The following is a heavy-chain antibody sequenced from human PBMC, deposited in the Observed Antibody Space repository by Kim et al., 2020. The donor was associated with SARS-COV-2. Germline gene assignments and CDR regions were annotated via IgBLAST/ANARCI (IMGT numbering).Heavy chain of an antibody. V-gene: IGHV3-33*05. CDR2: ISYDGSNK. CDR3: AREGQVAVNWGGFDY. Sequence: GGSLRLSCAASGFTFSSYGMHWVRQAPGKGLEWVAVISYDGSNKYYADSVKGRFTISRDNSKNTLYLQMNSLRAEDTAVYYWAREGQVAVNWGGFDYWGQGTLVTVSS. CDR1: GFTFSSYG. J-gene: IGHJ4*02. D-gene: IGHD7-27*01.